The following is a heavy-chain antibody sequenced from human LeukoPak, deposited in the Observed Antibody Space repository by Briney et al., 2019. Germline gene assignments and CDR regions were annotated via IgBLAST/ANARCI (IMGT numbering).Heavy chain of an antibody. V-gene: IGHV3-48*01. D-gene: IGHD3-10*01. J-gene: IGHJ4*02. CDR3: ASFYGSGINYFDY. Sequence: GGSLRLSCAASGFTFSKYAMTWVRQAPGKGLEWVSYISSSSSTIYYADSVKGRFTISRDNAKNSLYLQMNSLRAEDTAVYYCASFYGSGINYFDYWGQGTLVTVSS. CDR2: ISSSSSTI. CDR1: GFTFSKYA.